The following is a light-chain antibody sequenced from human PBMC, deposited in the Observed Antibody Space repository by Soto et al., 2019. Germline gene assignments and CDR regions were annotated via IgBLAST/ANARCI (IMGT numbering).Light chain of an antibody. J-gene: IGKJ3*01. CDR1: QSIGRY. V-gene: IGKV1-39*01. Sequence: DIQMTQSPSSLSASVGDRVTITCRASQSIGRYLNWYQQKPGKAPSLLISTTTTLQSEVPSRFSGSGSGTDFPLTITSLQPEGFATYYCQQTYSTIFTFGPGTKVDIK. CDR3: QQTYSTIFT. CDR2: TTT.